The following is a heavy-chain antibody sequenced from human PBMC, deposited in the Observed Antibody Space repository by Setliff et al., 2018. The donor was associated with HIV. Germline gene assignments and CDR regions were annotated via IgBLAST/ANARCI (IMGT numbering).Heavy chain of an antibody. V-gene: IGHV1-69*13. D-gene: IGHD1-26*01. CDR1: GYTFTSYG. Sequence: SVKVSCKASGYTFTSYGISWVRRAPGQGPEWMGAIIPIFGTTKYAQRFQGRVTITADASTNTVNMELSSLRSEDTAVYYCARGVDGSYRKFFDNWGQGTLVTVSS. J-gene: IGHJ4*02. CDR3: ARGVDGSYRKFFDN. CDR2: IIPIFGTT.